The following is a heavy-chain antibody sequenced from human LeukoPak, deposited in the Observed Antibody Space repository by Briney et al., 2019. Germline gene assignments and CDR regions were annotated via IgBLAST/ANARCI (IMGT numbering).Heavy chain of an antibody. Sequence: QPGGSLRLSCAASGFTFSSYGMHWVRQAPGKGLEWVAFIRYDGSNKYYADSVKGRFTISRDNSKNTLYLQMNSLRAEDTAVYYCAKSGQWLATPDAFDIWGQGTMVTVSS. D-gene: IGHD6-19*01. J-gene: IGHJ3*02. CDR1: GFTFSSYG. CDR2: IRYDGSNK. V-gene: IGHV3-30*02. CDR3: AKSGQWLATPDAFDI.